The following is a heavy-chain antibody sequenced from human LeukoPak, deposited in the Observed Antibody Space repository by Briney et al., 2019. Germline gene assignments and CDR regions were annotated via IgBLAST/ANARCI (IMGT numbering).Heavy chain of an antibody. CDR3: VRDRRLVWLGVPYGLDV. CDR2: ISYDGSNK. CDR1: RFTFSTYG. V-gene: IGHV3-30*03. J-gene: IGHJ6*02. Sequence: GGSLRLSCAASRFTFSTYGTHWVRQAPGKGLEWVAVISYDGSNKYYADSVKGRFTISRDKSKNTLYLQMNSLRGEVTAVYYCVRDRRLVWLGVPYGLDVWGQGTTVTVSS. D-gene: IGHD3-10*01.